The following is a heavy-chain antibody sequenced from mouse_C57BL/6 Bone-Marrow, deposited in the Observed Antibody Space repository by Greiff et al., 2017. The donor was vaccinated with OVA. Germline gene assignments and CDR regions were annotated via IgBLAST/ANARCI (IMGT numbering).Heavy chain of an antibody. D-gene: IGHD1-1*01. J-gene: IGHJ4*01. V-gene: IGHV1-4*01. CDR3: ARYYYGSPYYAMDY. CDR2: INPSSGYT. CDR1: GYTFTSYT. Sequence: QVQLQQSGAELARPGASVKMSCKASGYTFTSYTMHWVKQRPGQGLEWIGYINPSSGYTKYNQKFKDKATLTADKSSSTAYMQLSSLTSEDSAVYYCARYYYGSPYYAMDYWGQGTSVTVSS.